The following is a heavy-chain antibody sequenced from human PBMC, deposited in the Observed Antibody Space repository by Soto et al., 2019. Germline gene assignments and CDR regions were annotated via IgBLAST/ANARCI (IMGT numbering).Heavy chain of an antibody. J-gene: IGHJ6*03. Sequence: GASVKVSCKASGGTFSSYTISWVRQAPGQGLEWMGRIIPILGIANYAQKFQGRVTITADKSTSTAYMELSSLRSEDTAVYYCASLGDYDFWEWSPYYYMDVWGKGTTVTVSS. V-gene: IGHV1-69*02. D-gene: IGHD3-3*01. CDR3: ASLGDYDFWEWSPYYYMDV. CDR2: IIPILGIA. CDR1: GGTFSSYT.